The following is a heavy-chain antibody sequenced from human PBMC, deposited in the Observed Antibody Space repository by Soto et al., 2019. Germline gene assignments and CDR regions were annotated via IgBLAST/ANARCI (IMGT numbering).Heavy chain of an antibody. J-gene: IGHJ4*02. V-gene: IGHV3-11*01. CDR2: ISSAGGTI. D-gene: IGHD6-19*01. Sequence: GGSLRLSCAASGFTFSDYYMSWIRQPPGKGPEWVSYISSAGGTIHYADSVKGQFTISRDNAKNSLYLQMNSLRAEDTAVYYCARDRTTGWSPLDYWGQGTLVTVSS. CDR3: ARDRTTGWSPLDY. CDR1: GFTFSDYY.